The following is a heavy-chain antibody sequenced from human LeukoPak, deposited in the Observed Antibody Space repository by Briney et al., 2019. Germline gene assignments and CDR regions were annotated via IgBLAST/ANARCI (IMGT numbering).Heavy chain of an antibody. Sequence: GASVKVSCKASGYTFTSYYIHWVRQAPGQGLEWMGWINPNSGGTNYAQKFQGRVTMTRDTSISTAYMELSRLRSDDTAVYYCARQYSSPNNFDYWGQGTLVTVSS. J-gene: IGHJ4*02. V-gene: IGHV1-2*02. D-gene: IGHD6-6*01. CDR2: INPNSGGT. CDR3: ARQYSSPNNFDY. CDR1: GYTFTSYY.